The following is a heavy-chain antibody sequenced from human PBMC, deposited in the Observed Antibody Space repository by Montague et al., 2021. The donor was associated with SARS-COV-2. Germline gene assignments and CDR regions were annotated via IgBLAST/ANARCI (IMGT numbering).Heavy chain of an antibody. J-gene: IGHJ4*03. CDR2: INHSGST. D-gene: IGHD6-19*01. CDR3: ARGGRQWLVIDPRYYFDY. V-gene: IGHV4-34*01. Sequence: SETLSLTCAVYGGPFSGYHWSWIRQPPGKGLEWIGEINHSGSTNYNPSLKSRVTISVDTSKNQFSRKLSSVTAADTAVYYCARGGRQWLVIDPRYYFDYWGRGTLVTVSA. CDR1: GGPFSGYH.